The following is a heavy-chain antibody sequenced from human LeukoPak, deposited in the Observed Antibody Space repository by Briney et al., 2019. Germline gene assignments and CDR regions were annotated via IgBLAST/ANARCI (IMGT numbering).Heavy chain of an antibody. V-gene: IGHV3-21*01. J-gene: IGHJ4*02. Sequence: KSGGSLRLSCAASGFIFDDHGMNWVRQAPGKGLEWVSCISSSSSYIYYADSVKGRFTISRDNAKNSLYLQMNSLRAEDTAVYYCARAHNWKYGSFDFWGQGTLVTVSS. CDR2: ISSSSSYI. CDR3: ARAHNWKYGSFDF. D-gene: IGHD1-7*01. CDR1: GFIFDDHG.